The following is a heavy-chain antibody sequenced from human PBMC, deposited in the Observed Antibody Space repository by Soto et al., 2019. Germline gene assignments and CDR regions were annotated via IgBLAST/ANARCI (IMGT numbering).Heavy chain of an antibody. CDR2: VIPVLGTA. D-gene: IGHD2-21*01. Sequence: QVQLVQSGAELKAPGSSVKVSCKTSGGTFSTHSISWLRQAPGQGLEYMGGVIPVLGTANYAQEFYGRVTIAADESTTTVHMELTSLTSEDTAVYFCAGRGPKKTSDGGDFSYVTWFDPWGQGTLVTVSS. CDR3: AGRGPKKTSDGGDFSYVTWFDP. CDR1: GGTFSTHS. V-gene: IGHV1-69*01. J-gene: IGHJ5*02.